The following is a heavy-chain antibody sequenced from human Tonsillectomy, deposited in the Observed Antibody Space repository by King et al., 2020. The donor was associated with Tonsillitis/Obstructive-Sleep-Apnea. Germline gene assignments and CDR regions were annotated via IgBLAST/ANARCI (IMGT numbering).Heavy chain of an antibody. CDR2: IAYDGSNK. Sequence: VQLVESGGGVVQPGRSLRLSCAVSGFTFRSYAMHWVRQAPGKGLEWVAVIAYDGSNKYYADSVKGRFTISRDNSKNTLYLQMNSLRPEDTAVYYCASAARGYNSLVDYYYGMDVWGQGTTVTVSS. V-gene: IGHV3-30*04. D-gene: IGHD5-18*01. CDR1: GFTFRSYA. CDR3: ASAARGYNSLVDYYYGMDV. J-gene: IGHJ6*02.